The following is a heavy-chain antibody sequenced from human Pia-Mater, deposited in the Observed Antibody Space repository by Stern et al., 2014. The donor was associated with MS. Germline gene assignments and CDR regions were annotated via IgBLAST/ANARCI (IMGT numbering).Heavy chain of an antibody. Sequence: VQLVESGAEVEKPGASVKVSCRASGYTFTRYDIHWVRRASGQGLEWMGWMNTDSGDTGIAQKFQARVTMTRDTSTSTAYLELHSLKSEDTAVYYCTRGPRTWGRGTLVTVSS. V-gene: IGHV1-8*01. CDR1: GYTFTRYD. D-gene: IGHD1-7*01. CDR3: TRGPRT. J-gene: IGHJ4*02. CDR2: MNTDSGDT.